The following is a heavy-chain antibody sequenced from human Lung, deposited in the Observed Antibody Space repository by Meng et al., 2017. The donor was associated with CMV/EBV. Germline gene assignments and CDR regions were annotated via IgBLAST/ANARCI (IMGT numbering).Heavy chain of an antibody. CDR3: ARASPYSRSYFDY. CDR1: GFTFSNYW. D-gene: IGHD6-6*01. V-gene: IGHV3-74*01. Sequence: GESLKISCAASGFTFSNYWMHWVRQAPGKGLVWVSRIQGSDIAYADSVQGRFSISRDNAKNTLYLQINSLRVEDTAVYYCARASPYSRSYFDYWGHRALVTLSS. J-gene: IGHJ4*03. CDR2: IQGSDI.